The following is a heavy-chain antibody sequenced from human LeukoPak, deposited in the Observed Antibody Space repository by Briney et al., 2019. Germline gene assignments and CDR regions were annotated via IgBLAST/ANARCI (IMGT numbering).Heavy chain of an antibody. CDR3: AKDRGSYHDYYFDY. J-gene: IGHJ4*02. V-gene: IGHV3-30*02. Sequence: GGSLRLSCAASGFTFSDYWMSWVRQAPGKGLEWVAFIRYDGSNKYYADSVKGRFTISRDNSKNTLYLQMNSLRAEDTAVYYCAKDRGSYHDYYFDYWGEGTLVTVSS. CDR1: GFTFSDYW. CDR2: IRYDGSNK. D-gene: IGHD1-26*01.